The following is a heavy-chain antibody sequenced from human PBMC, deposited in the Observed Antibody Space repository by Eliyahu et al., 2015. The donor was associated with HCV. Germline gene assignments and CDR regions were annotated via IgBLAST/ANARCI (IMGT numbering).Heavy chain of an antibody. CDR3: AKSHSTTMIVVIITGDSFDI. CDR1: FSTYG. CDR2: ISYDGTNK. D-gene: IGHD3-22*01. V-gene: IGHV3-30*18. Sequence: FSTYGMHWVRQAPGKGLEWVAMISYDGTNKYYADSVKGRFTISRDNSKNTLYLQMNSVRDEDTAVYYCAKSHSTTMIVVIITGDSFDIWGQGTMVTVSS. J-gene: IGHJ3*02.